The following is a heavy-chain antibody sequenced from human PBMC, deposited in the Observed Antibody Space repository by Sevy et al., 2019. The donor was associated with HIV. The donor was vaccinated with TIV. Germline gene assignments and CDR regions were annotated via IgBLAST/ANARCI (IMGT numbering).Heavy chain of an antibody. J-gene: IGHJ4*02. Sequence: GGSLRLSCAASGFTVSSNYMSWVRQAPGKGLEWVSYISNSGTTISYSDSVRGRFTISRDNARNSLYLQMNSLRGEDTAVYYCARDLPPSATTVAHFDHWGQGTLVTVSS. CDR3: ARDLPPSATTVAHFDH. CDR1: GFTVSSNY. V-gene: IGHV3-11*04. CDR2: ISNSGTTI. D-gene: IGHD4-17*01.